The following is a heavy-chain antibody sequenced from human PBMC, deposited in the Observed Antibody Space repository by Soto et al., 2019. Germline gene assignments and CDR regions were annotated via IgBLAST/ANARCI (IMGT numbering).Heavy chain of an antibody. D-gene: IGHD3-10*01. CDR3: AGAGYERGSLRGGGNWFDP. V-gene: IGHV1-69*01. J-gene: IGHJ5*02. CDR1: GGTFSSYA. Sequence: QVQLVQSGAEVKKPGSSVKVSCKASGGTFSSYAISWVRQAPGQGLEWMGGIIPIFGTANYAQKFQGRVRIPAEEPPRQAYRGLRSRGSGDTAGIYGAGAGYERGSLRGGGNWFDPWGQGTLVTVSS. CDR2: IIPIFGTA.